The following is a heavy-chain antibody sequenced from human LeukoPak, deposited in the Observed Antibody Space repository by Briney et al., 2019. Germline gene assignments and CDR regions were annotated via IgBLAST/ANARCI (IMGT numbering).Heavy chain of an antibody. J-gene: IGHJ5*02. D-gene: IGHD5-18*01. CDR2: IYYSGST. CDR1: GGSISSGGYY. V-gene: IGHV4-31*03. Sequence: PSQTLSLNCIVSGGSISSGGYYWNWIRHHPQKGLEWIGYIYYSGSTYYNPSLQSRVFISIDTSKNQFSLQLSSVTAADTAVYYCARGHGFSLVTPYFDPWGQGTQVTVSS. CDR3: ARGHGFSLVTPYFDP.